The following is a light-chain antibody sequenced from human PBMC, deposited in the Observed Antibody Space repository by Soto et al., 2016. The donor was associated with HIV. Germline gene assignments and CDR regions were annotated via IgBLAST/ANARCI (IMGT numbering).Light chain of an antibody. Sequence: SYELTQAPSVSVAPGKTARISCGGNNIGSKSVHWYQQKPGQAPVLVVYDDSDRPSGIPERFSGSNSGNTATLTINRVEAGDEADYFCQVWDSRRDPVLFGGGTKLDRP. CDR2: DDS. V-gene: IGLV3-21*03. J-gene: IGLJ2*01. CDR1: NIGSKS. CDR3: QVWDSRRDPVL.